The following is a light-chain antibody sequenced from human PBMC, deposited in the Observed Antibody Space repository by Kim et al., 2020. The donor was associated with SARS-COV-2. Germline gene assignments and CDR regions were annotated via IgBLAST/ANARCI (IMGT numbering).Light chain of an antibody. CDR3: AAWDDSLSGWV. CDR2: RNN. Sequence: QSVLTQPPSASGTPGQRVTISCSGSSSNIGSNYVYWYQQLPGTAPKLLIYRNNQRPSGVPDRFSGSKSGTSASLAISGLRSEDEADYYCAAWDDSLSGWVLGGGTKVTVL. V-gene: IGLV1-47*01. CDR1: SSNIGSNY. J-gene: IGLJ3*02.